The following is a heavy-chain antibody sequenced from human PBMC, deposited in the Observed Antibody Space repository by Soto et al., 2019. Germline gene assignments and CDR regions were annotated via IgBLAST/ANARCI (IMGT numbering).Heavy chain of an antibody. J-gene: IGHJ5*02. V-gene: IGHV4-39*01. Sequence: QLQLQESGPGLVKPSETLSLTCTVSGGSISSSSYYWGWIRQPPGKGLEWIGSIYYSGSTYYNPSLKSRVTISVDTSKTQFSLKLSSVTAADTAVYYCARHPQLTGVVWGWFDPWGQGTLVTVSS. D-gene: IGHD7-27*01. CDR2: IYYSGST. CDR3: ARHPQLTGVVWGWFDP. CDR1: GGSISSSSYY.